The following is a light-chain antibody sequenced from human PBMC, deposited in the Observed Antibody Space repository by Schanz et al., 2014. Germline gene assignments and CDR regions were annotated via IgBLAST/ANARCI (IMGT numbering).Light chain of an antibody. CDR3: QHRSNWPLT. CDR1: QSVSSN. J-gene: IGKJ4*01. V-gene: IGKV3-11*01. CDR2: GAS. Sequence: EIVMTQSPATLSVSPGERATLSCRASQSVSSNLAWYQQKPGQALRLLIYGASTRATGIPARFSGSGSGTDFTLAISSLEPEDSAVYYCQHRSNWPLTFGGGTKVGIK.